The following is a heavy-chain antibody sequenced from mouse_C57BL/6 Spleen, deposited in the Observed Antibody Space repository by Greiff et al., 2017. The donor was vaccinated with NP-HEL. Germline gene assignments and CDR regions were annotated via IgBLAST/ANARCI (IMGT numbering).Heavy chain of an antibody. D-gene: IGHD4-1*01. Sequence: EVQLQQSGPELVKPGASVKISCKASGYTFTDYYMNWVKQSHGKSLEWIGDINPNNGGTSYNQKFKGKATLTVDKSSCTAYMELRSLTSEDSAVYYCARRGIWGYFDVWGTGTTVTVSS. V-gene: IGHV1-26*01. J-gene: IGHJ1*03. CDR2: INPNNGGT. CDR3: ARRGIWGYFDV. CDR1: GYTFTDYY.